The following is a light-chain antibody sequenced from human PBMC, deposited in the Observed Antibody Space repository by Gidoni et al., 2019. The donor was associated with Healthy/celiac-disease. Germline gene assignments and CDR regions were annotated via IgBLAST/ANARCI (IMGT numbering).Light chain of an antibody. CDR3: QAWVSSTDVV. CDR2: QDS. J-gene: IGLJ2*01. V-gene: IGLV3-1*01. CDR1: KLGDKY. Sequence: SYDLTQPPSVSVSPGQTASITCSGDKLGDKYACWYQQKPGQSPVLVIYQDSKRPSGIPERFSGSNSGNTATLTISGTQAMDEADYYCQAWVSSTDVVFGGGTKLTVL.